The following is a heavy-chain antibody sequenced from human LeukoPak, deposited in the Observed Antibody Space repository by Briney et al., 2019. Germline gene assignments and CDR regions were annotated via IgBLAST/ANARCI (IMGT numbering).Heavy chain of an antibody. J-gene: IGHJ6*02. CDR3: ARVLVSSSTYYYYYGMDV. D-gene: IGHD6-13*01. CDR1: GYTFTSYG. CDR2: IIPIFGTA. V-gene: IGHV1-69*13. Sequence: GASVKVSCKASGYTFTSYGISWVRQAPGQGLEWMGGIIPIFGTANYAQKFQGRVTITADESTSTAYMELSSLRSEDTAVYYCARVLVSSSTYYYYYGMDVWGQGTTVTVSS.